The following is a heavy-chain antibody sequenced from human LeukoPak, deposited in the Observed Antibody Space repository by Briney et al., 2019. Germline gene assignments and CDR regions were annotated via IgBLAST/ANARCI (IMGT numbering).Heavy chain of an antibody. V-gene: IGHV4-61*01. CDR3: ARKTVVGATTAPSFDY. CDR2: TYYSGST. CDR1: GGSVSSGSYY. D-gene: IGHD1-26*01. J-gene: IGHJ4*02. Sequence: SQTLSLTCTVSGGSVSSGSYYWSWIRQPPGKGLEWIGHTYYSGSTNYNPPLKSRVTISVDTSKNQFSLKLSSVTAADTAVYYCARKTVVGATTAPSFDYWGQGTLVTVSS.